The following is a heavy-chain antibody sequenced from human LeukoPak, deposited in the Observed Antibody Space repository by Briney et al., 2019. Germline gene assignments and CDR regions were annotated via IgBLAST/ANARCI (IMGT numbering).Heavy chain of an antibody. Sequence: SETLSLTCAVYGGSFSGYYWSWIRQPPGKGLEWIGEINHSGSTNYNPSLKSRVTISVDTSKNQFSLKLSSVTAADTAVYYCVREFRNWFDPWGQGTLVTVSS. CDR2: INHSGST. CDR1: GGSFSGYY. V-gene: IGHV4-34*01. J-gene: IGHJ5*02. CDR3: VREFRNWFDP.